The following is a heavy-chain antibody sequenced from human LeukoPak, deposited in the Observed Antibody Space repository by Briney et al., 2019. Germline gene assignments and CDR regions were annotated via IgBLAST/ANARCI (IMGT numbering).Heavy chain of an antibody. Sequence: SVKVSRKASGGTFSSYAISWVRQAPGQGLEWMGGIIPIFGTANYAQKFQGRVTITADESTSTAYMELSSLRSEDTAVYYCARSGYCTNGVCVNWFDPWGQGTLVTVSS. CDR2: IIPIFGTA. CDR3: ARSGYCTNGVCVNWFDP. V-gene: IGHV1-69*13. J-gene: IGHJ5*02. CDR1: GGTFSSYA. D-gene: IGHD2-8*01.